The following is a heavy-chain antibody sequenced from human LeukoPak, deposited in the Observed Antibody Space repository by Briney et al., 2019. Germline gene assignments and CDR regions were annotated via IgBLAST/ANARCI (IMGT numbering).Heavy chain of an antibody. V-gene: IGHV1-2*02. J-gene: IGHJ4*02. D-gene: IGHD3-3*01. CDR3: ARDLRDFWSGYSFDY. CDR2: INPNSGGT. CDR1: GYTFTGYY. Sequence: ASVKVSCKASGYTFTGYYMHWVRQAPGQGLEWMGWINPNSGGTNYAQKFQGRVTMTRDTSISTAYMELSRLRSDDTAVYYRARDLRDFWSGYSFDYWGQGTLVTVSS.